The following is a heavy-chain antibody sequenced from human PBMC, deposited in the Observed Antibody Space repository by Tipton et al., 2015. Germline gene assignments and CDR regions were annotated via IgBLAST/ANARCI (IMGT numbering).Heavy chain of an antibody. CDR3: ACQDYDSLTRDYQTVDY. CDR2: IQYSGST. CDR1: SDSISKYY. J-gene: IGHJ4*02. D-gene: IGHD3-9*01. Sequence: LRLSCSVSSDSISKYYWSWIRQPPGKELEWIGYIQYSGSTNYNPSLKSRLTISVDTSKNQFSLKLTSVTAADTAVYYCACQDYDSLTRDYQTVDYWGQGTLVTVSS. V-gene: IGHV4-59*08.